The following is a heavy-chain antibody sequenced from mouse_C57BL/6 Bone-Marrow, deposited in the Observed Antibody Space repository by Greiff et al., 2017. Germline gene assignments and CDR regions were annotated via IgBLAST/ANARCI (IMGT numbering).Heavy chain of an antibody. D-gene: IGHD2-3*01. J-gene: IGHJ2*01. CDR1: GYSITSGYY. Sequence: DVKLVESGPGLVKPSQSLSLTCSVTGYSITSGYYWNWIRQFPGNKLEWMGYISYDGSNNYNPSLKNRISITRDTSKNQFCLKLNSVTTEDTATYDCARGRWAFDYWGQGTTLTVSS. CDR3: ARGRWAFDY. V-gene: IGHV3-6*01. CDR2: ISYDGSN.